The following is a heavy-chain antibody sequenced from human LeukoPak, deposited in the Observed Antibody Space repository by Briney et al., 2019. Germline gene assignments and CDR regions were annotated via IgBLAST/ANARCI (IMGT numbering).Heavy chain of an antibody. CDR2: VSSDGSIK. Sequence: GGSLRLSCAASGFTFSSYGIHWVRQAPGKGLEWVAVVSSDGSIKYYADSGKGRFTISRDNAKNSLYLQMNSLRDEDTAVYYCARDLTYCSGGSCYSGYYYYYGMDVWGQGTTVTVSS. D-gene: IGHD2-15*01. CDR1: GFTFSSYG. V-gene: IGHV3-33*05. CDR3: ARDLTYCSGGSCYSGYYYYYGMDV. J-gene: IGHJ6*02.